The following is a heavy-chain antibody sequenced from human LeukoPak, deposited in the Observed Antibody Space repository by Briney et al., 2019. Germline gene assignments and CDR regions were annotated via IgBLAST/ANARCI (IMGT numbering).Heavy chain of an antibody. D-gene: IGHD3-22*01. CDR3: ARERTKKTMIRYAFDI. CDR1: GGSISSSSYY. V-gene: IGHV4-39*07. Sequence: SETLSLTCTVSGGSISSSSYYWGWIRQPPGKGLEWIGSIYYSGSTYYNPSLKSRVTISVDTSKNQFSLKLSSVTAADTAVYYCARERTKKTMIRYAFDIWGQGTMVTVSS. J-gene: IGHJ3*02. CDR2: IYYSGST.